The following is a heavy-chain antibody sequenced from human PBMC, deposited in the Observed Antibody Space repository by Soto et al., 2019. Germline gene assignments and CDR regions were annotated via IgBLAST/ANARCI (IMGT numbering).Heavy chain of an antibody. D-gene: IGHD5-12*01. V-gene: IGHV3-74*01. CDR1: GFTVTSYW. J-gene: IGHJ4*02. CDR2: TSPAGSST. CDR3: ARGNTGYGNFDY. Sequence: DVQLVESGGGIVQPGGSLRLSCAASGFTVTSYWMHWVRQAPGKGLVWVSRTSPAGSSTYYADFVRGRFTISKDTAKNTLYLQRNSRGAEDTAVYYCARGNTGYGNFDYWGQGTLVTVAS.